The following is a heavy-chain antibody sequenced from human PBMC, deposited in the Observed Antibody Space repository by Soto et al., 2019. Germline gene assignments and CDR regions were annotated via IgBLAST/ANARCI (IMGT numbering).Heavy chain of an antibody. V-gene: IGHV3-30*18. Sequence: PGGSLRLSCAASGFTFSSYGMHWVRQSPGKGLEWVAFISYDGSNKYYADSVKGRFTISRDNSKNTLYLQMNSLRAEDTAVYYCAKDHGSGSYYNENDRRDYYYGMDVWGQGTTVTVSS. CDR3: AKDHGSGSYYNENDRRDYYYGMDV. CDR2: ISYDGSNK. CDR1: GFTFSSYG. J-gene: IGHJ6*02. D-gene: IGHD3-10*01.